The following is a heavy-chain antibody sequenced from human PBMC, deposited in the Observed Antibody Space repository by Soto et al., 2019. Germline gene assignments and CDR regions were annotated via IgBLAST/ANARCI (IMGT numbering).Heavy chain of an antibody. J-gene: IGHJ4*02. Sequence: EVQLLESGGGLVQPGGSPRLSCAASGFTFSSYAMNWVRQAPGKGLEWVSRIGGSGGSTKYGDSVMGRFTISRDNSKNTLSLQMNSLRAEDTALYYCAKQISSGWYYFDSWGQGTLVTVSS. CDR1: GFTFSSYA. V-gene: IGHV3-23*01. CDR3: AKQISSGWYYFDS. CDR2: IGGSGGST. D-gene: IGHD6-13*01.